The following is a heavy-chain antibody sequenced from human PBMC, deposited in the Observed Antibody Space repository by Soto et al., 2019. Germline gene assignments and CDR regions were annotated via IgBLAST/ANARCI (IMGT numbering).Heavy chain of an antibody. CDR2: IIAYNGNT. CDR1: CYTFASYG. J-gene: IGHJ4*02. Sequence: ASVKVSWNASCYTFASYGISWVRQSPEQGLEWMGWIIAYNGNTNYADSVKGRFTISRDNSKNTLYLKMNSLRAEDTAVYYCARPGYRSGWHGGNDYWAQGTLVTVSS. V-gene: IGHV1-18*01. CDR3: ARPGYRSGWHGGNDY. D-gene: IGHD6-19*01.